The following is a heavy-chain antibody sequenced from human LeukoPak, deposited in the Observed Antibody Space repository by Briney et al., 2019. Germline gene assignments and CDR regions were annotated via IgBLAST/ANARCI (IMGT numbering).Heavy chain of an antibody. J-gene: IGHJ4*02. Sequence: GGSLRLSCAASGFTFSTYTMNWVRQAPGKGLDWVSSISGSGTYIYYADSVKGRFTISRDNAKNSLYLQINTLRAEDTAVYYCARVSVHSNDPFDYWGQGTLVTVSS. CDR3: ARVSVHSNDPFDY. V-gene: IGHV3-21*01. CDR2: ISGSGTYI. CDR1: GFTFSTYT. D-gene: IGHD1-1*01.